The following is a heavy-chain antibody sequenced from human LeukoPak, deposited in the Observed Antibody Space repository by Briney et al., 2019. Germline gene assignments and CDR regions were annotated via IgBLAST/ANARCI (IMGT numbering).Heavy chain of an antibody. V-gene: IGHV3-23*01. CDR2: ISGSGVST. CDR1: GITFSSYA. Sequence: GGSLRLSCAAPGITFSSYAMTWVRQAPGKGLEWVSAISGSGVSTSYADSVKGRFTISRDNSKNTLYLHMNSLRAEDTAIYFCAKDPANQLLYPAHFSHWGQGTLVTVSS. CDR3: AKDPANQLLYPAHFSH. D-gene: IGHD2-2*01. J-gene: IGHJ1*01.